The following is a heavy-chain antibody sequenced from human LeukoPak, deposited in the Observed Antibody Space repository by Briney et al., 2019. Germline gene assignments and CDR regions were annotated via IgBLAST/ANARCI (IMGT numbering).Heavy chain of an antibody. D-gene: IGHD2-2*01. CDR2: INAGNGNT. Sequence: ASVKVSCKASGYTFTSYAMHWVRQAPGQRLEWMGWINAGNGNTKYSQKFQGRVTITRDTSASTAYMELSSLRSEDTAVYYCARDLGSAARDYYYYGMDVWGQGTTVTVSS. J-gene: IGHJ6*02. V-gene: IGHV1-3*01. CDR1: GYTFTSYA. CDR3: ARDLGSAARDYYYYGMDV.